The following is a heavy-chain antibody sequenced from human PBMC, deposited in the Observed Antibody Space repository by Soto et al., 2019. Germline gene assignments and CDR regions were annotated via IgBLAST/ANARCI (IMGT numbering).Heavy chain of an antibody. J-gene: IGHJ3*02. V-gene: IGHV3-11*01. CDR3: ASPRPTPAASDAFDI. CDR1: GFTFSDYY. Sequence: GGSLRLSCAASGFTFSDYYMSWIRQAPGKGLEWVSYISSSGSTIYYADSVKGRFTISRDNAKNSLYLQMNSLRAEDTAVYYCASPRPTPAASDAFDIWGQGTMVTVSS. CDR2: ISSSGSTI. D-gene: IGHD1-1*01.